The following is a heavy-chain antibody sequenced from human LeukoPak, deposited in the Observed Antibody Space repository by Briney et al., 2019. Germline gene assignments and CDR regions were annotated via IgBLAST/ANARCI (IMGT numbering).Heavy chain of an antibody. V-gene: IGHV4-34*01. CDR3: ARQGSGWWERYFDY. D-gene: IGHD6-19*01. CDR2: MSYSGST. CDR1: GGSFSGYY. J-gene: IGHJ4*02. Sequence: PSETLSLTCAVYGGSFSGYYWSWIRQPPGKGLEWIGSMSYSGSTYYNPSLKSRVTISVDTSKNQFSLKLSSVTAADTAVYYCARQGSGWWERYFDYWGQGTLVTVSS.